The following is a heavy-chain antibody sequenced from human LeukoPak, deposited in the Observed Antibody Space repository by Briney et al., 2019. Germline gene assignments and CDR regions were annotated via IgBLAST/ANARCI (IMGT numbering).Heavy chain of an antibody. CDR1: GFTFSSYW. D-gene: IGHD1-26*01. J-gene: IGHJ4*02. CDR2: SNPDGSST. Sequence: GGSLRLSCAASGFTFSSYWMHWVRQAPRKGLVWVSRSNPDGSSTSYADSVKGRFTISRDNAKSTLYLQLNSLRVEDTAVYYCAAVVGANPFDYWGQGTLVTVSS. CDR3: AAVVGANPFDY. V-gene: IGHV3-74*01.